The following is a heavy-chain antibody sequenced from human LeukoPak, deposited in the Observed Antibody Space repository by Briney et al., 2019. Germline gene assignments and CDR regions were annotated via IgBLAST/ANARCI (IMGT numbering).Heavy chain of an antibody. J-gene: IGHJ6*03. Sequence: GGSLRLSCAGTGFTLTNYAVHWLRQAPGKGLEWLAVLSNDGKNKYLADSVKGRFSVSRDTSKDTLYLQMDSLRAEDTAVYYCAREGHSYLLTDYSPVESYYYYMDVWGKGTTVTVSS. CDR1: GFTLTNYA. D-gene: IGHD3-9*01. CDR2: LSNDGKNK. CDR3: AREGHSYLLTDYSPVESYYYYMDV. V-gene: IGHV3-30*04.